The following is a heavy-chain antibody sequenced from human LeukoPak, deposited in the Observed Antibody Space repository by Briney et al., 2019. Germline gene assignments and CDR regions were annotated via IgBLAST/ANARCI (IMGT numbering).Heavy chain of an antibody. CDR3: ARDGSAYNLDY. D-gene: IGHD3-16*01. J-gene: IGHJ4*02. V-gene: IGHV3-23*01. CDR1: GFTFSSYA. CDR2: ISGSGGST. Sequence: GGSLRLSCAASGFTFSSYAMSWVRQAPGKGLEWVSAISGSGGSTYYADSVKGRFTISRDNSKNTLYLQMNSLRAEDTAVYFCARDGSAYNLDYWGQGVLVTVSS.